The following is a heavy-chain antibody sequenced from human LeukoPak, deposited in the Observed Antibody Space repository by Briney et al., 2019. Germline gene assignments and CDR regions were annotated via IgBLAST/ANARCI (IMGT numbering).Heavy chain of an antibody. J-gene: IGHJ4*02. V-gene: IGHV1-2*06. CDR3: ARDKSGSYSPPAY. D-gene: IGHD1-26*01. CDR1: GYTFTGYY. CDR2: INPNSGGT. Sequence: ASVKVSCKASGYTFTGYYVHWVRQAPGQGLEWMGRINPNSGGTNYAQKFQGRVTMTRDTSISTTYMDLSSLTSDDTAVYYCARDKSGSYSPPAYWGQGTLVTVSS.